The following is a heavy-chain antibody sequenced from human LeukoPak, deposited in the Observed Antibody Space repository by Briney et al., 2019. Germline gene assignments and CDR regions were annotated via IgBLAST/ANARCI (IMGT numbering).Heavy chain of an antibody. Sequence: GGSLRLSCSASGFAFSGYAMSWVRQAPGKGLEWVSAISNSGDYTYYADSVKGRFTISRDDSKNTLYLQMNTLRAEDTAVYYCAKQDIAVVPASFFFKTEFDFWGQGALVIVSS. V-gene: IGHV3-23*01. J-gene: IGHJ4*02. CDR1: GFAFSGYA. D-gene: IGHD2-2*01. CDR2: ISNSGDYT. CDR3: AKQDIAVVPASFFFKTEFDF.